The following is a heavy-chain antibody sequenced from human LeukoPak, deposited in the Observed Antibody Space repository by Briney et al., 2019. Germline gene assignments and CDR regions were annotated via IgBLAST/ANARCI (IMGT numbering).Heavy chain of an antibody. CDR2: ISAYNGNT. CDR1: GYTFTSYG. CDR3: ARDFGIAAAGTGDY. V-gene: IGHV1-18*01. Sequence: ASVKVSCKASGYTFTSYGISWVRQAPGQGLEWTGWISAYNGNTNYAQKLQGRVTRTTDTSTSTAYMELRSLRSDDTAVYYCARDFGIAAAGTGDYWGQGALVTVSS. J-gene: IGHJ4*02. D-gene: IGHD6-13*01.